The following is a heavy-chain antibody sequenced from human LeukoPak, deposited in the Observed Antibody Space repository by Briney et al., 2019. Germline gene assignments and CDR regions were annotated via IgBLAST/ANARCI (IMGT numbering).Heavy chain of an antibody. Sequence: SVKVSCKASGGTFSSYAISWVRQAPGQGLEWMGGIIPIFGTANYAQKFQGRVTITPDESTSTAYMELSSLRSEDTAVYYCARDLRYSSWGFDYWGQGTLVTVSS. V-gene: IGHV1-69*13. CDR3: ARDLRYSSWGFDY. J-gene: IGHJ4*02. D-gene: IGHD6-13*01. CDR2: IIPIFGTA. CDR1: GGTFSSYA.